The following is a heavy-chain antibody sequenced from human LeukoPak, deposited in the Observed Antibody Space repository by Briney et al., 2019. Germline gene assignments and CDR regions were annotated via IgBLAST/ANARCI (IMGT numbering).Heavy chain of an antibody. V-gene: IGHV4-4*07. CDR1: GGSVSSYY. CDR2: IYTSGST. CDR3: ARVAPGYSYGSHFDY. J-gene: IGHJ4*02. Sequence: SETLSLTCTVSGGSVSSYYWSWIRQPAGKGLEWIGRIYTSGSTNYKPSLKSRVTMSVDTSKNQFSLKLSSVTAADTAVYYCARVAPGYSYGSHFDYWGQGTLVTVSS. D-gene: IGHD5-18*01.